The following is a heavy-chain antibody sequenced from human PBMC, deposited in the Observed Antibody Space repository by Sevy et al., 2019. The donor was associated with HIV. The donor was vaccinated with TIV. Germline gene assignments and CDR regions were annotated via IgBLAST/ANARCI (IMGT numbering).Heavy chain of an antibody. CDR2: ISYDGSNK. Sequence: GGSLRLSCAASGFTFSSYAMHWVRQAPGKGLEWVAVISYDGSNKYYADSVKGRFTISRDNSKNTLYLQMNSLRAEDTAVYYCAIGTGKTVVRNNWFDPWGPGTLVTVSS. D-gene: IGHD2-15*01. J-gene: IGHJ5*02. V-gene: IGHV3-30-3*01. CDR3: AIGTGKTVVRNNWFDP. CDR1: GFTFSSYA.